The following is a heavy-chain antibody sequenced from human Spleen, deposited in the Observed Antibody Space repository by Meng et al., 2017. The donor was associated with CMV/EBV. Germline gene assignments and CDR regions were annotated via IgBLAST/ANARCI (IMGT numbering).Heavy chain of an antibody. CDR1: GFTFSSYW. CDR3: ARDSGWSSRGNWFDP. J-gene: IGHJ5*02. D-gene: IGHD6-25*01. V-gene: IGHV3-48*04. Sequence: GESLKISCAASGFTFSSYWMHWVRQAPGKGLEWVSYISSSSSTIYYADSVKGRFTISRDNAKNSLYLQMNSLRAEDTAVYYCARDSGWSSRGNWFDPWGQGTLVTVSS. CDR2: ISSSSSTI.